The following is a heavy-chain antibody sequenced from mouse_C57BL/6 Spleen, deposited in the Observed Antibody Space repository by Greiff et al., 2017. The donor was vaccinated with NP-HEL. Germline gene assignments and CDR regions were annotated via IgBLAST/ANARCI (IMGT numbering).Heavy chain of an antibody. D-gene: IGHD1-1*01. V-gene: IGHV3-6*01. CDR2: ISYDGSN. CDR1: GYSITSGYY. Sequence: EVKLLESGPGLVKPSQSLSLTCSVTGYSITSGYYWNWIRQFPGNKLEWMGYISYDGSNNYNPSLKNRISITRDTSKNQFFLKLNSVTTEDTATYYCAREGPYYYGSRWFAYWGQGTLVTVSA. J-gene: IGHJ3*01. CDR3: AREGPYYYGSRWFAY.